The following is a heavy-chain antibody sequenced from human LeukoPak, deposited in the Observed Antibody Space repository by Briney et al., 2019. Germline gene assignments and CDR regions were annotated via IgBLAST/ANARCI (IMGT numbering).Heavy chain of an antibody. V-gene: IGHV4-59*08. Sequence: SETLSLTCTVSGGSISSYYWSWIRQPPGKGLERIGSIYHSGSTYYNPSLKSRVTISVDTSKNQFSLKLSSVTAADTAVYYCARRSGSIAANFDYWGQGTLVTVSS. CDR3: ARRSGSIAANFDY. CDR1: GGSISSYY. J-gene: IGHJ4*02. CDR2: IYHSGST. D-gene: IGHD6-6*01.